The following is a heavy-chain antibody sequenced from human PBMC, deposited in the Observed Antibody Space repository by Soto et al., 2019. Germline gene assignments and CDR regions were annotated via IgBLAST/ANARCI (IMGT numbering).Heavy chain of an antibody. J-gene: IGHJ3*02. CDR3: ARDHYYDSMRAEVAAFDI. CDR2: IYYSGST. V-gene: IGHV4-30-4*01. CDR1: GGSISSGDYY. Sequence: QVQLQESGPGLVKPSQTLSLTCTVSGGSISSGDYYWSWIRQPPGKGLEWIGYIYYSGSTYYNPSLKRRVTISVDTSMKQFSRKLSSVTAADTAVYYCARDHYYDSMRAEVAAFDIWGQGTMVTVSS. D-gene: IGHD3-22*01.